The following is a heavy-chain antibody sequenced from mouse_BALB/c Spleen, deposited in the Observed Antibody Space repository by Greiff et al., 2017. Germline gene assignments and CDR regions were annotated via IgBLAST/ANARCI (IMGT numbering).Heavy chain of an antibody. J-gene: IGHJ3*01. Sequence: EVQLQQSGAELVRSGASVKLSCTASGFNIKDYYMHWVKQRPEQGLEWIGRIDPANGNTKYDPKFQGKATITADTSSNTAYLQLSSLTSEDTAVYYCARTWFADWGQGTLVTVSA. CDR1: GFNIKDYY. CDR3: ARTWFAD. V-gene: IGHV14-3*02. CDR2: IDPANGNT.